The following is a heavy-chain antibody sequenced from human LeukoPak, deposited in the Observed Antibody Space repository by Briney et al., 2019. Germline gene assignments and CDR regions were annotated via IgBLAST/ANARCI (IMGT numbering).Heavy chain of an antibody. Sequence: SETLSLTCTVSGGSISTADYYWNWIRQPPGKGLEWIGYIYYSGSTYYNPSLKSRVTISVDTSKNPFSLKLSSVTAADTAVYYCARASGYYPTVFDYWGQGTLVTVSS. CDR1: GGSISTADYY. J-gene: IGHJ4*02. CDR3: ARASGYYPTVFDY. CDR2: IYYSGST. V-gene: IGHV4-30-4*01. D-gene: IGHD3-22*01.